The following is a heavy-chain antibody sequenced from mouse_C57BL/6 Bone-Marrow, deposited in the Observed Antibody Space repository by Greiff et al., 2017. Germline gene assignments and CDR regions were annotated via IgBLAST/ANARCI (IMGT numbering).Heavy chain of an antibody. D-gene: IGHD2-5*01. V-gene: IGHV1-53*01. J-gene: IGHJ1*03. CDR2: INPSNGGT. Sequence: QVQLQQPGTELVKPGASVKLSCKASGYTFTSYWMHWVKQRPGQGLEWIGNINPSNGGTNYNEKFKSKATLTVDKSSSTAYRQLSSLTSEDSAVYYCAREGYYSNRYWYFDVWGTGTTVTVSS. CDR1: GYTFTSYW. CDR3: AREGYYSNRYWYFDV.